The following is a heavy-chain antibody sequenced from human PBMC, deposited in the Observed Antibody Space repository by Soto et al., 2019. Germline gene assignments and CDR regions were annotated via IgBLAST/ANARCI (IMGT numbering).Heavy chain of an antibody. CDR3: APYCYTMTSTHFHWYS. CDR2: INQDESYK. CDR1: GFSFRDYW. V-gene: IGHV3-7*03. Sequence: PGVSLRFSCAVSGFSFRDYWMSWVRQAPGKGLEWVANINQDESYKYYVDSVKARSTTSRDNAKNALYLQINNQRVEHTAVYYCAPYCYTMTSTHFHWYSWGRRTQGTASS. J-gene: IGHJ5*02. D-gene: IGHD3-22*01.